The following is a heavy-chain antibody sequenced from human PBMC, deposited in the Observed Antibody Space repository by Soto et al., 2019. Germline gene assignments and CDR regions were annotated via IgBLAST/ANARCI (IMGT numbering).Heavy chain of an antibody. D-gene: IGHD3-10*01. J-gene: IGHJ4*02. V-gene: IGHV1-69*02. CDR3: ATSYGSGYRAFDY. Sequence: QVQLVQSGAEVKRPGSSVKVSCKASGDTFAFYSINWVRQAPGLGLEWMGRINPILSMSNYAQRFQGRVTMTADKSTSTVYMVLHSLRSEDTAIYYCATSYGSGYRAFDYWGQGALVTVSS. CDR1: GDTFAFYS. CDR2: INPILSMS.